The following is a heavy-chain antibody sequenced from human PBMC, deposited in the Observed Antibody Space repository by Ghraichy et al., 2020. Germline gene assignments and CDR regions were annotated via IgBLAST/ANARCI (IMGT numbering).Heavy chain of an antibody. CDR1: GYTFTTYG. J-gene: IGHJ4*02. CDR2: ISTSRVNT. Sequence: ASVKVSCKASGYTFTTYGVSWVRQAPGQGLEWMGWISTSRVNTHYAQNLQDRVTMTTDTSTSTAYMELRNLRSDDTAVYYCAVIVASISANYWGQGTLVTVSS. D-gene: IGHD5-12*01. CDR3: AVIVASISANY. V-gene: IGHV1-18*01.